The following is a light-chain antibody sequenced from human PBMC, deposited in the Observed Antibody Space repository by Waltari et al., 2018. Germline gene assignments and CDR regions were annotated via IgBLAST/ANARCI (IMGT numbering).Light chain of an antibody. CDR3: QQSFHSPFT. V-gene: IGKV1-39*01. CDR2: SAT. CDR1: QDIAHY. J-gene: IGKJ2*01. Sequence: DIQMTQSPFSLSASVGDRVTITCRASQDIAHYLNWYQQNPGKAPKVLISSATSLQSGVPSRFSGSGSGTDFTLAISGLQPEDVATYYCQQSFHSPFTFGQGSKLQMK.